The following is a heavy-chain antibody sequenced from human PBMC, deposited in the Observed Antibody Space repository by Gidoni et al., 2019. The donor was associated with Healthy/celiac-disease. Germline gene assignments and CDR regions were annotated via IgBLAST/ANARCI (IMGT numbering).Heavy chain of an antibody. J-gene: IGHJ4*02. CDR1: GSPVSDYY. Sequence: QVQRVESGGGLVKPGGSLRLSCAASGSPVSDYYMSWSRQAPGKGLGWVSYICSSGSTIDYADSVKGRFPISRDNAKNSLYLQMNSLRAEDTDVYYCAGGPLREGVKYSFDYWGQGTLVTVSS. V-gene: IGHV3-11*01. CDR3: AGGPLREGVKYSFDY. D-gene: IGHD5-12*01. CDR2: ICSSGSTI.